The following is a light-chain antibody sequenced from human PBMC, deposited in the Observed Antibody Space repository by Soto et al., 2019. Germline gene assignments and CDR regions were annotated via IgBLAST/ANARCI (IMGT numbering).Light chain of an antibody. CDR1: QSVSISY. Sequence: IVLTQSPGTLSLSQGERATLSCRASQSVSISYLAWYQQKPGQAPRLRIYAASARATGIPDRFSGSGPGTEFTLPISRVEPEDSAVSYCHQVGNPPRVTFGAGTKVDIK. CDR3: HQVGNPPRVT. J-gene: IGKJ4*01. CDR2: AAS. V-gene: IGKV3-20*01.